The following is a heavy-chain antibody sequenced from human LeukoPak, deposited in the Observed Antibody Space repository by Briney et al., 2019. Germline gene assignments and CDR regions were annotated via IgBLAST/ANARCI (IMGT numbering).Heavy chain of an antibody. V-gene: IGHV1-18*01. J-gene: IGHJ3*02. CDR1: GYTFTSYG. D-gene: IGHD2-15*01. Sequence: ASVNVSCKASGYTFTSYGIGWVRQAPGQGLEWMGRISAYNGNTNYAQKLQGRVTMTTDTSTSTAYMELRSLRSDDTAVYYCAREGYCSGGSCYYAFDIWGQGTMVTVSS. CDR3: AREGYCSGGSCYYAFDI. CDR2: ISAYNGNT.